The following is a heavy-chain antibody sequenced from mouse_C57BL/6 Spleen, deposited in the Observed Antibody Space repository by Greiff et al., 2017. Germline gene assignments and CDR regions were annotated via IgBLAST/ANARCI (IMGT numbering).Heavy chain of an antibody. CDR1: GYTFTDYN. CDR3: ARLGDYDGMDYYAMDY. Sequence: EVQLQQSVPELVKPGASVKIPCKASGYTFTDYNMDWVKQSHGKSLEWIGDINPNNGGTIYNQKFKGKATLTVDKSSSTAYMQLSSLTSEDSAVYYCARLGDYDGMDYYAMDYWGQGTSVTVSS. CDR2: INPNNGGT. J-gene: IGHJ4*01. D-gene: IGHD2-4*01. V-gene: IGHV1-18*01.